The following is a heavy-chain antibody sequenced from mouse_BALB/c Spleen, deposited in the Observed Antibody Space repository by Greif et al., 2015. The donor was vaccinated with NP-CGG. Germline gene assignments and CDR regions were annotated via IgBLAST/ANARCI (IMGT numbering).Heavy chain of an antibody. J-gene: IGHJ1*01. CDR2: IYPGSGNT. CDR1: GYTFTDYY. V-gene: IGHV1-77*01. D-gene: IGHD1-1*01. Sequence: QVHVKQSGAELARPGASVKLSCKASGYTFTDYYINWVKQRTGQGLEWIGEIYPGSGNTYYNEKFKGKATLTADKSSSTAYMQLSSLTSEDSAVYFCARYYGSIYWYFDVWGAGTTVTVSS. CDR3: ARYYGSIYWYFDV.